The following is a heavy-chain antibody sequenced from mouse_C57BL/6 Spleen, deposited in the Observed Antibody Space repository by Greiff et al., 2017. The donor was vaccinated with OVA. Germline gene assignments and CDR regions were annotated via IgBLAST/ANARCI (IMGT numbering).Heavy chain of an antibody. CDR3: AREGTDYFDY. CDR2: ITPRSGYP. Sequence: VKLVESGAELARPGASVKMSCKASGYTFTSYAMHWVQQRPGQGLEWIGSITPRSGYPNYKKKVKGKATLTADKSSSTAYMQLSSLTSEDSAVYYCAREGTDYFDYWGQGTTLTVSS. CDR1: GYTFTSYA. J-gene: IGHJ2*01. V-gene: IGHV1-4*01. D-gene: IGHD4-1*01.